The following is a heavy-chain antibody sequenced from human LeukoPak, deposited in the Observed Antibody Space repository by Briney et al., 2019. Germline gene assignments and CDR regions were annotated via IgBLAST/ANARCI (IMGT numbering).Heavy chain of an antibody. CDR1: GFTFSDYY. D-gene: IGHD3-3*01. V-gene: IGHV3-11*01. CDR2: ISSSGRTI. J-gene: IGHJ3*02. Sequence: GGSLRLSCAASGFTFSDYYMTWIRQAPGKGLEWVSYISSSGRTIYYADSVKGRFTISRDNAKNSLYLQMNSLGAEDTAVYYCAADTLTIFGATSGAFDIWGQGTMVTVSS. CDR3: AADTLTIFGATSGAFDI.